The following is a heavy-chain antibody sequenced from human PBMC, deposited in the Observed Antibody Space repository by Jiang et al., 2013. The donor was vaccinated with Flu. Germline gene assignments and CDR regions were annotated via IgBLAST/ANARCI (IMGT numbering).Heavy chain of an antibody. V-gene: IGHV3-30*18. J-gene: IGHJ2*01. Sequence: RLSCAASGFTFSSYGIHWVRQAPGKGLEWLAVISSEGSTTFYADAVKGRFTISRDNSQNTLYLQINSLRAEDTAVYYCAKGLAFTKWYFDLWGRGTLVSVSS. CDR2: ISSEGSTT. CDR3: AKGLAFTKWYFDL. D-gene: IGHD3-3*01. CDR1: GFTFSSYG.